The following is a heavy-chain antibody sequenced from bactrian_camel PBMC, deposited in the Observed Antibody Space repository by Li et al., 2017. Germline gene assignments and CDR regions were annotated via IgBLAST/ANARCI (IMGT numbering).Heavy chain of an antibody. CDR2: INHGGAT. CDR1: GRSYGSLW. Sequence: HVQLVESGGGSVQTGGSLRLSCAASGRSYGSLWMAWFRQVPGKEREGVAAINHGGATRYGDSVKGRFTISRDNAKDTLYLQLNSLQTGDKATYYCVKHWHAWGQGTQVTVS. CDR3: VKHWHA. D-gene: IGHD1*01. V-gene: IGHV3S55*01. J-gene: IGHJ6*01.